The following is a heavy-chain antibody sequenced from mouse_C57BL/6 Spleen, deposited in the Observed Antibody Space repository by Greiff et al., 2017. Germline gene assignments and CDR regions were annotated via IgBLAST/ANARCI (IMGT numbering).Heavy chain of an antibody. J-gene: IGHJ4*01. CDR2: IDPSDSET. V-gene: IGHV1-52*01. D-gene: IGHD1-1*01. CDR1: GYTFTSYW. Sequence: QVQLQQPGAELVRPGSSVKLSCKASGYTFTSYWMHWVKQRPIQGLEWIGNIDPSDSETPYNQKFKDKATLTVDKSSSTAYMQLSSLTSEDSAVYYCARSFYYGSSYYAMDYWGQGTSVTVSS. CDR3: ARSFYYGSSYYAMDY.